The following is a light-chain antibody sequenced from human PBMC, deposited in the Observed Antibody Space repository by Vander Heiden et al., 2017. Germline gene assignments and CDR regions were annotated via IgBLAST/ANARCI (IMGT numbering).Light chain of an antibody. V-gene: IGLV1-44*01. Sequence: QSVLTQPPSASGTPGLRVTISCSGSNSNTGNNTVNWYQQLPGTAPKLLIYSNNQRPSGVPDRSSGSKSGTSASLAISGLQSGDEADYFCAAWDDSLNGLMIFGGGTKLTVL. CDR1: NSNTGNNT. J-gene: IGLJ2*01. CDR3: AAWDDSLNGLMI. CDR2: SNN.